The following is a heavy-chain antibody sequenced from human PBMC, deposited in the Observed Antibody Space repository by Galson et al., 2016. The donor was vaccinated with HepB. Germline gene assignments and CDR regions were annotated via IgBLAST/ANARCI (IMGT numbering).Heavy chain of an antibody. V-gene: IGHV1-69*04. CDR3: AREQVAVTGRLWYFDL. CDR1: GGTFSSYA. J-gene: IGHJ2*01. D-gene: IGHD3-22*01. Sequence: SVKVSCKAPGGTFSSYAISWVRQAPGQGLEWMGRIIPIVDIANYAQRFQGRVTFTADKSTTTAYMELTSLRSEGTAVYYCAREQVAVTGRLWYFDLWGRGTLVTVSS. CDR2: IIPIVDIA.